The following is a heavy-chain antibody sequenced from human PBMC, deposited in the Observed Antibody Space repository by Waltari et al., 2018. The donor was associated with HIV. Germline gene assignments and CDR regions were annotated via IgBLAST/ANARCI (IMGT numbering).Heavy chain of an antibody. Sequence: EVQLVPSGAEVKKPGGSLKTSCKGSGNSFTSYWIAWVRQMPGTGLEWMGIIYPGDSDTKYSPSFQGQVTISADKSITTAYLQWRSLEASDSAIYYCARLGSYGSGSRPFFFDYWGQGTLVTVSS. V-gene: IGHV5-51*03. J-gene: IGHJ4*02. CDR2: IYPGDSDT. D-gene: IGHD3-10*01. CDR1: GNSFTSYW. CDR3: ARLGSYGSGSRPFFFDY.